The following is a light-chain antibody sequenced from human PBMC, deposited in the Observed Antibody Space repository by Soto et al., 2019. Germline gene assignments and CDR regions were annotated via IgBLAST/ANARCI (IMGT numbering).Light chain of an antibody. CDR1: SSNLGGNY. J-gene: IGLJ3*02. CDR2: RNN. Sequence: QPVLTQPPSASGTPGQRVTISCSGSSSNLGGNYVYWYQQLPGTAPRLLIYRNNQRPSGVPDRFSGSKSGTSASLAISGLRSEDEADYYCAAWDDSLSGWVFGGGTKLTVL. CDR3: AAWDDSLSGWV. V-gene: IGLV1-47*01.